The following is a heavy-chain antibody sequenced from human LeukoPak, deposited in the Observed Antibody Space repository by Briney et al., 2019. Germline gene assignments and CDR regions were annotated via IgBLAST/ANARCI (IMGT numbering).Heavy chain of an antibody. Sequence: GGSLRLSCGAWGLTFSSYWMQWLRHAPGRGLVWVSRINSDGCSTSYAHSVKGRFTISRDNAKNTLYLQMNSLRAEDTAVYYCARDRVRYGMDVWGQGTTVTVSS. D-gene: IGHD1-1*01. CDR1: GLTFSSYW. V-gene: IGHV3-74*01. J-gene: IGHJ6*02. CDR3: ARDRVRYGMDV. CDR2: INSDGCST.